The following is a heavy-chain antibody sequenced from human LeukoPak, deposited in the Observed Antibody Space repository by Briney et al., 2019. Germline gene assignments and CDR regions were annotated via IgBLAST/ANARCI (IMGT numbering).Heavy chain of an antibody. V-gene: IGHV1-8*01. CDR3: ATPLFLRNDAFDI. CDR2: MNPNSGNT. D-gene: IGHD1-14*01. CDR1: GYTFTSYD. Sequence: ASVKVSCTASGYTFTSYDINWVRQATGQGLEWMGWMNPNSGNTGYAQKFQGRVTMTRNTSISTAYMELSSLRSEDTAVYYCATPLFLRNDAFDIWGQGTMVTVSS. J-gene: IGHJ3*02.